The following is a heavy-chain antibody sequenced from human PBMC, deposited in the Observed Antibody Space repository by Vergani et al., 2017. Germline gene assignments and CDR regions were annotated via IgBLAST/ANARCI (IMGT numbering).Heavy chain of an antibody. V-gene: IGHV2-70*15. Sequence: QVTLRESGPALVKPTQTLSLTCTFSGFSPSTSGMCVSWIRQPPGKALEWLARIDWDDDKYYSTSLKTRLTISKDTSKNQVVLTMTNMDPVDTATYYCARIGWSGTTRGMDVWGQGTTVTVSS. CDR2: IDWDDDK. J-gene: IGHJ6*02. D-gene: IGHD3-3*01. CDR1: GFSPSTSGMC. CDR3: ARIGWSGTTRGMDV.